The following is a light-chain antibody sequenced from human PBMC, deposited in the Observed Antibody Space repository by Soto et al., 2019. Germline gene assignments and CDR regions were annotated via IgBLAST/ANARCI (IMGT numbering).Light chain of an antibody. CDR2: GAY. CDR3: KQYGSSPPT. Sequence: IVLTQAPGTLSLSPGERATLSCRASQSVSRYLTWYQQKPGQGHRVLIYGAYSRATGIPDRFSGSGSGTDFTLTIKRLEPEDFAVYYCKQYGSSPPTFGQGTKVDIK. CDR1: QSVSRY. V-gene: IGKV3-20*01. J-gene: IGKJ1*01.